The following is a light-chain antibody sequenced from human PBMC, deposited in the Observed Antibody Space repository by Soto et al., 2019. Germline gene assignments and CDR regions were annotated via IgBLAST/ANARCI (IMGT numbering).Light chain of an antibody. CDR1: NSNIGSNH. CDR3: AAWDDSLNGHVV. CDR2: GNN. J-gene: IGLJ2*01. V-gene: IGLV1-44*01. Sequence: QSVLTQPPSASGTPGQRVAISCSGSNSNIGSNHVNWYQQLPGTAPKLLIYGNNQRPSGVPDRFSGSRSGTSASLAISGLQSEDEADYYYAAWDDSLNGHVVFGGGTKVTVL.